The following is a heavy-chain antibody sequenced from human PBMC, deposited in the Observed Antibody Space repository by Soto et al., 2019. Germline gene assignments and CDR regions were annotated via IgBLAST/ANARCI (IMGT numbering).Heavy chain of an antibody. CDR3: AGDPDYYDSSGFDY. CDR1: GGSISSYY. D-gene: IGHD3-22*01. Sequence: SETLSLTCTVSGGSISSYYLSWIRQPPGKGLEWIGYIYYSGSTNYNPSLKSRVTISVDTSKNQFPLKLSSVTAADTAVYYCAGDPDYYDSSGFDYWGQGTLVTVSS. V-gene: IGHV4-59*01. J-gene: IGHJ4*02. CDR2: IYYSGST.